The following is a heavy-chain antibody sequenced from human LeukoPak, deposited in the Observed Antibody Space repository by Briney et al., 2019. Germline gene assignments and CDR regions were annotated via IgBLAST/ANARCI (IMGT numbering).Heavy chain of an antibody. CDR3: VKGGVIKGDQ. V-gene: IGHV3-64D*06. J-gene: IGHJ4*02. CDR2: ISSSGGNT. Sequence: PGRSLRLSCSAAGFTFSSFAMHWVRQAPGQGLEYVTAISSSGGNTYYADSVKGRFTVTRDNSKNTLYLQMSSLRAEGTAVYYCVKGGVIKGDQWGQGTLVTVSS. D-gene: IGHD3-22*01. CDR1: GFTFSSFA.